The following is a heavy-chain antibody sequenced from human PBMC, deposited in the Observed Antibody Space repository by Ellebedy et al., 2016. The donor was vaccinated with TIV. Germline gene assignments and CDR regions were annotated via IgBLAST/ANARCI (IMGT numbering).Heavy chain of an antibody. CDR2: IRSDGSDR. D-gene: IGHD2-2*01. J-gene: IGHJ4*02. V-gene: IGHV3-33*01. CDR1: RFIFSNYG. Sequence: GGSLRLXCTATRFIFSNYGMHWVRQAPGKGLEWVAVIRSDGSDRYYADSMKGRFTISRDNSRNTLYLQMNSLRAEDTAVYYCARDPRGGNTSLFGYWGQGTLVTVSS. CDR3: ARDPRGGNTSLFGY.